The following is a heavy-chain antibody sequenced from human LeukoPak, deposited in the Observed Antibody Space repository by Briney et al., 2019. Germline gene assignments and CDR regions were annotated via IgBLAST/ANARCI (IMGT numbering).Heavy chain of an antibody. D-gene: IGHD4-17*01. CDR2: IIPIFGTA. V-gene: IGHV1-69*13. J-gene: IGHJ3*02. Sequence: GASVKVSCQASGYTFTAYYIYWVRQAPGQGLEWMGGIIPIFGTANYAQKFQGRVTITADESTSTAYMELSSLRSEDTAVYYCARAGVTTSRDAFDIWGQGTMVTVSS. CDR3: ARAGVTTSRDAFDI. CDR1: GYTFTAYY.